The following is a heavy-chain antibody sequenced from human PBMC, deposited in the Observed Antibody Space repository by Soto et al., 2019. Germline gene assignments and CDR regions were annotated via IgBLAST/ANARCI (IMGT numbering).Heavy chain of an antibody. CDR3: ARDFDTSGSSS. CDR1: GYTFTSYG. CDR2: ISAYNGNT. V-gene: IGHV1-18*01. J-gene: IGHJ4*02. Sequence: ASVKVSCKASGYTFTSYGISWVRQAPGQGLEWMGWISAYNGNTNYAQKLQGRVTMTTDTSTSTANMELRSLRSDDTAVYYCARDFDTSGSSSWGQGTLVTVSS. D-gene: IGHD1-26*01.